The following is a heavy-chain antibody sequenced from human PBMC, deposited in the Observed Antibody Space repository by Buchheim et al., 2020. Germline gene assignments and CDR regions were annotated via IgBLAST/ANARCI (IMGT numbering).Heavy chain of an antibody. D-gene: IGHD2-2*01. CDR3: ARDKCSSTSCYGHYYYGMDV. CDR2: IYYSGST. V-gene: IGHV4-39*07. Sequence: QLQLQESGPGLVKPSETLSLTCTVSGGSISSSSYYWGWIRQPPGKGLEWIGSIYYSGSTYYNPSLKSRVTISVDTSKKQVSLKLSSVTAADTAVYYCARDKCSSTSCYGHYYYGMDVWGQGTT. CDR1: GGSISSSSYY. J-gene: IGHJ6*02.